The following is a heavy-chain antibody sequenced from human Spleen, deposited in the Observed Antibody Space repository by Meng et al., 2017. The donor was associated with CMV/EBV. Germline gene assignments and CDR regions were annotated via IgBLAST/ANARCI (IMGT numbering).Heavy chain of an antibody. V-gene: IGHV3-48*01. Sequence: GESLKISCAASRIYEMNWVRQVPGKGLEWISYISSSGSTMYYADSVKGRFTISRDNSKNTVHLQMNSLRAEDTAVYYCAREKGGEGIAGGGNYYYYGMDVWGQGTTVTVSS. CDR3: AREKGGEGIAGGGNYYYYGMDV. D-gene: IGHD6-13*01. CDR2: ISSSGSTM. J-gene: IGHJ6*02. CDR1: RIYE.